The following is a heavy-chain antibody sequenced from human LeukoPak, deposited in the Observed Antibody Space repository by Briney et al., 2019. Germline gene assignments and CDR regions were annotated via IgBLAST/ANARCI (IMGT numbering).Heavy chain of an antibody. D-gene: IGHD1-26*01. CDR3: VKDNSGSYDY. CDR1: GFTFDDYD. CDR2: ISWDDGST. Sequence: GGSLRLSCAVSGFTFDDYDMHWVRQTPGKGLEWVSLISWDDGSTFYSDSVKGRFTISRDNSKNSLYLQMNSLRPEDTALYYCVKDNSGSYDYWGQGTLVTVSS. J-gene: IGHJ4*02. V-gene: IGHV3-43D*03.